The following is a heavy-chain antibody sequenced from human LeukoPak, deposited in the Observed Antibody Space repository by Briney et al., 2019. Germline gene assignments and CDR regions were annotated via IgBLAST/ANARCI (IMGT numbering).Heavy chain of an antibody. CDR2: ISSSSSYI. V-gene: IGHV3-21*01. D-gene: IGHD6-13*01. CDR1: GFTFSSYS. Sequence: AGGSLRLSCAASGFTFSSYSMTWVRQAPGKGLEWVSSISSSSSYIYYADSVKGRFTISRDNAKNSLYLQMNSLRAEDTAVYYCARGSGDSSSWYSGWFDPWGQGTLVTVSS. CDR3: ARGSGDSSSWYSGWFDP. J-gene: IGHJ5*02.